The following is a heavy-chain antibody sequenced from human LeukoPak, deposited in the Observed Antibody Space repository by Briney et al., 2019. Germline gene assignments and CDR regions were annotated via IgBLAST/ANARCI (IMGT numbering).Heavy chain of an antibody. CDR1: GGSISSYY. Sequence: SETLSLTCTVSGGSISSYYWSWIRQPPGKGLELIGYIYYSGSTNYNPSLKSRVTISVDTSKNQFSLKLSFVTAADTAVYYCARVSSGVYFDYWGQGTLVTVSS. D-gene: IGHD2-15*01. V-gene: IGHV4-59*01. J-gene: IGHJ4*02. CDR2: IYYSGST. CDR3: ARVSSGVYFDY.